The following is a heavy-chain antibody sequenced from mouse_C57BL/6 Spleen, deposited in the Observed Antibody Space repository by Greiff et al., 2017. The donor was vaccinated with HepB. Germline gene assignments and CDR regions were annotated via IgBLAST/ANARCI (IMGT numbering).Heavy chain of an antibody. CDR1: GYTFTDYY. Sequence: VQLKQSGPELVKPGASVKISCKASGYTFTDYYMNWVKQSHGKSLEWIGDINPNNGGTSYNQKFKGKATLTVDKSSSTAYMELRSLTSEDSAVYYCARRYYGSSGWFAYWGQGTLVTVSA. CDR2: INPNNGGT. V-gene: IGHV1-26*01. CDR3: ARRYYGSSGWFAY. J-gene: IGHJ3*01. D-gene: IGHD1-1*01.